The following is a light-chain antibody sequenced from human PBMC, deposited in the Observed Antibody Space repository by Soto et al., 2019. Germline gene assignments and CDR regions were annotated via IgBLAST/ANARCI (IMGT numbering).Light chain of an antibody. CDR1: ESLLHRNGNTL. CDR2: LVS. CDR3: MQGLQPPRT. V-gene: IGKV2-28*01. Sequence: DIVLTQSPLSLTVTPGEAASISCTSSESLLHRNGNTLLDWYLQKPGQSPQLLIYLVSRRASGVPDRCSGGGSGTDFTLKISRVEAEDVGVYYCMQGLQPPRTFGQGTKVEIK. J-gene: IGKJ1*01.